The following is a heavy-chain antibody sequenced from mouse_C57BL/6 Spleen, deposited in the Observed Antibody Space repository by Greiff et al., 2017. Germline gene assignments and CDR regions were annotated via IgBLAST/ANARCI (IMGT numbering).Heavy chain of an antibody. Sequence: QVQLQQSGAELVRPGTSVKVSCKASGYAFTNYLIEWVKQRPGQGLEWIGVINPGSGGTNYNEKFKGKATLTADKSSSTAYMQLSSLTSEDSAVYFGATRHYDYDYAMDYWGHGTSVTVSS. CDR1: GYAFTNYL. J-gene: IGHJ4*01. V-gene: IGHV1-54*01. D-gene: IGHD2-4*01. CDR2: INPGSGGT. CDR3: ATRHYDYDYAMDY.